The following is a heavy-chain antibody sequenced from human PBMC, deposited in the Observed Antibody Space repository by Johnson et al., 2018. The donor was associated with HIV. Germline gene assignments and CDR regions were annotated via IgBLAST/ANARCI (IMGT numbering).Heavy chain of an antibody. J-gene: IGHJ3*02. V-gene: IGHV3-53*01. CDR3: SREIVWATTHDAFDI. Sequence: VQLVESGGGLIQPGGSLRLSCVASGLTVSSNYMTWVRQAPGKGLEWVSMIYTGGRTDYADSVKGRFTVSRDNSKNTVYLQMNSLRAEATAVYYCSREIVWATTHDAFDIWGQGTMVTVSS. CDR2: IYTGGRT. D-gene: IGHD1-14*01. CDR1: GLTVSSNY.